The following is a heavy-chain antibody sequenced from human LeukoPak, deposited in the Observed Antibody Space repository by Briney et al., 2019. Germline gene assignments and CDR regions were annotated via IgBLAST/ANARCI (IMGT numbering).Heavy chain of an antibody. CDR3: ARDGTYTDYDPDFDI. D-gene: IGHD5-12*01. CDR1: GFTFSRFW. Sequence: GGSLRLSCAASGFTFSRFWMSWVRQAPGKGLEWVANIKQDGSEKYYVDPVKGRFTISRDNAKNSLYLQMNSLRAEDTAVFYRARDGTYTDYDPDFDIWGQGTLVTVSS. V-gene: IGHV3-7*04. J-gene: IGHJ4*02. CDR2: IKQDGSEK.